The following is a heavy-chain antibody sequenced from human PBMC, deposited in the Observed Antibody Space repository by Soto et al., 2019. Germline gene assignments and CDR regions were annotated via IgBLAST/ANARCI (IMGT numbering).Heavy chain of an antibody. J-gene: IGHJ4*02. Sequence: GGSLRLSCAASGFTFSSYSMNWVRQAPGKGLEWVSSISSSRSYIYYADAVKGRFTISRDNAKNSLYLQMNSLRAEDTAVYYCARAPDFWSGYYDYFDYWGQGTLVTVSS. V-gene: IGHV3-21*01. CDR1: GFTFSSYS. CDR3: ARAPDFWSGYYDYFDY. D-gene: IGHD3-3*01. CDR2: ISSSRSYI.